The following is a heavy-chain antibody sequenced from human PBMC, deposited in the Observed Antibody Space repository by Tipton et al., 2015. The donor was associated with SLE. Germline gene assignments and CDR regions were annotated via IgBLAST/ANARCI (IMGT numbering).Heavy chain of an antibody. CDR2: IYPVDSDA. J-gene: IGHJ6*02. V-gene: IGHV5-51*03. CDR1: GYSFTNYW. Sequence: QLVQSGAEVKKPGESLKISCKGSGYSFTNYWIGWVRQVPGKGLEWMGLIYPVDSDATYSPSFQGQVTMSVDKSINTAYLQWRSLKASDTAVYYCARLLPPGYYGLDVWGQGTTVTVSS. CDR3: ARLLPPGYYGLDV.